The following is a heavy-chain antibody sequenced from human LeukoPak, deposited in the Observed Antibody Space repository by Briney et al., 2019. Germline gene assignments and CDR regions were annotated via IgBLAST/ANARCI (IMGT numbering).Heavy chain of an antibody. J-gene: IGHJ5*02. V-gene: IGHV3-66*01. D-gene: IGHD2-15*01. CDR2: TYSGGNT. CDR3: AREDCSGGSCYGRTNWLDP. CDR1: GVSVSSTH. Sequence: REVSLRLSCAASGVSVSSTHMSWVRQAPGKGLEWVSLTYSGGNTYYAESVKGRFSISRDSSKNTLYVQMSSLRVEDTAVYYCAREDCSGGSCYGRTNWLDPWGQGTLVTVSS.